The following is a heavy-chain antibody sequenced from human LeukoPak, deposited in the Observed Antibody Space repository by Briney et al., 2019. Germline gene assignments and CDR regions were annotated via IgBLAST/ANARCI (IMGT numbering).Heavy chain of an antibody. CDR1: GFTFSSYW. V-gene: IGHV3-7*01. D-gene: IGHD2-2*01. CDR3: ARDHCSSTSCYFWFDP. Sequence: SGGSLRLSCAASGFTFSSYWMSWVRQAPGKGLEWVANIKQDGSEKYYVDSVKGRFTISRDNAKNSLYLQMNSLRAEDTAVYYCARDHCSSTSCYFWFDPWGQGTLVTVSS. CDR2: IKQDGSEK. J-gene: IGHJ5*02.